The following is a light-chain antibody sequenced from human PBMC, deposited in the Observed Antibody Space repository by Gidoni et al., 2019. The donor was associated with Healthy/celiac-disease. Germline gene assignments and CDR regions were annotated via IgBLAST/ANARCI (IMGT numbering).Light chain of an antibody. CDR1: QDISNY. Sequence: SAAVGDRVTITCQASQDISNYLHWYQQKPGEAPKPLIYDASNLETGVPSRFSGSGSGTDFTFTISSLQPEDIATYYCQQYDNPPLYTFGQGTKLEIK. J-gene: IGKJ2*01. CDR3: QQYDNPPLYT. V-gene: IGKV1-33*01. CDR2: DAS.